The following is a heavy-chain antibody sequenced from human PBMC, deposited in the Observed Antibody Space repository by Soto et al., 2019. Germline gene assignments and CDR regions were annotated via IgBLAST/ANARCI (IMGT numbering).Heavy chain of an antibody. J-gene: IGHJ5*02. CDR1: GRSITSGGYY. D-gene: IGHD1-26*01. V-gene: IGHV4-31*03. CDR3: ARGGTDDNWFDP. CDR2: NCHSGRT. Sequence: QVQLQESGPGRVKPSQTLSLTCNVSGRSITSGGYYWAWIRQHPGGGLEWIGHNCHSGRTHYNTSRRIRVTTAVDTSKNHFSLKLSSVTAADTAVYYCARGGTDDNWFDPWGQGTLVTVSS.